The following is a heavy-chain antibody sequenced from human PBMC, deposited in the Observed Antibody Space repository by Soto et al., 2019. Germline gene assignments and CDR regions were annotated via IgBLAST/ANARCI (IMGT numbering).Heavy chain of an antibody. J-gene: IGHJ3*01. CDR2: ISDSGAT. V-gene: IGHV3-23*01. CDR3: ARVRTQHTSFDAFNV. CDR1: GFTFSNYA. Sequence: EVQLLESGGGSLQTGGSLRLSCAASGFTFSNYAMGWLRQAPGKGLECVSIISDSGATFYAASVQGRFTISRDNSKNTLHLQVNSLRAEDTAVYFCARVRTQHTSFDAFNVWGQGTMVTFSS. D-gene: IGHD1-1*01.